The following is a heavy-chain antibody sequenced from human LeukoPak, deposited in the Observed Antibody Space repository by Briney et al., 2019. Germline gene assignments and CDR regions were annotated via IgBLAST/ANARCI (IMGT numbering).Heavy chain of an antibody. D-gene: IGHD5-18*01. J-gene: IGHJ4*02. V-gene: IGHV3-66*01. Sequence: GGSLRLSCAASGFTVSSNYMSWVRQAPGKGLEWVSVIYSGGSTYYADSVKGRFTISRDNSKNTLYLQMNSLRAEDTAVYYCARFGRGYSYGSFDYWGQGTLVTASS. CDR2: IYSGGST. CDR3: ARFGRGYSYGSFDY. CDR1: GFTVSSNY.